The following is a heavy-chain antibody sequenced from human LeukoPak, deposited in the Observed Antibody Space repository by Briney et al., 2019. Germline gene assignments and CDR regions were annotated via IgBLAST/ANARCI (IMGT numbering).Heavy chain of an antibody. J-gene: IGHJ4*02. CDR2: MNPNSGNT. CDR3: ARRHYDSGGHYIY. Sequence: ASVKVSCKASGNTFTSYDINWVRQATGQGLEWMGWMNPNSGNTGYAQKLQGRVTMTRNTSRGTAYMELSSLRSEDTAVYYCARRHYDSGGHYIYWGQGTLVTVSS. CDR1: GNTFTSYD. V-gene: IGHV1-8*01. D-gene: IGHD3-22*01.